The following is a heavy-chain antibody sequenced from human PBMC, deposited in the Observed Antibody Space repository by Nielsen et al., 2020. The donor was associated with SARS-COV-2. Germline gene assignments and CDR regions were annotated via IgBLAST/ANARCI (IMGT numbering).Heavy chain of an antibody. V-gene: IGHV3-30-3*01. Sequence: GGSLRLSCAASGFTFSSYAMHWVRQAPGKGLEWVAVISYDGSNKYYADSVKGRFTISRDNSKNTLYLQMNSLRAEETAVYYCARAVGGGGSWYGYWGQGTLVTVSS. CDR3: ARAVGGGGSWYGY. CDR2: ISYDGSNK. J-gene: IGHJ4*02. D-gene: IGHD6-13*01. CDR1: GFTFSSYA.